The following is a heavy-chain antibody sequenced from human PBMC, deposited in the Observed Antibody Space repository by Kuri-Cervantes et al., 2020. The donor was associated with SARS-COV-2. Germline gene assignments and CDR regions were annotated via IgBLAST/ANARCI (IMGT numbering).Heavy chain of an antibody. CDR3: ASSRYDSSGYQLYYFDY. Sequence: ASVKVSCKASGYTFTSYDINWVRQATGQGLEWMGWMNPNSGNTGYAQKFQGRVTMTRNTSISTAYMELSSLRSEDTAVYYCASSRYDSSGYQLYYFDYWGQGTLVTVSS. D-gene: IGHD3-22*01. CDR1: GYTFTSYD. V-gene: IGHV1-8*01. CDR2: MNPNSGNT. J-gene: IGHJ4*02.